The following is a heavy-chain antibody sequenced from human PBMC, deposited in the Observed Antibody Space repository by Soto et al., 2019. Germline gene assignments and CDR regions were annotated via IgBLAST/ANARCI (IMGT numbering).Heavy chain of an antibody. V-gene: IGHV3-48*01. Sequence: EVQLVESGGGLVQPGGSLRLSCAASGFTFSSYSMNWVRQAPGKGLEWVSYISSGSSNIYYADSVKGRFTISRDNSQNSLYLQMNSLRAEDTAVYYCAKTYSCCRGSFDVWGQGTMVTVSS. CDR1: GFTFSSYS. J-gene: IGHJ3*01. CDR2: ISSGSSNI. D-gene: IGHD2-15*01. CDR3: AKTYSCCRGSFDV.